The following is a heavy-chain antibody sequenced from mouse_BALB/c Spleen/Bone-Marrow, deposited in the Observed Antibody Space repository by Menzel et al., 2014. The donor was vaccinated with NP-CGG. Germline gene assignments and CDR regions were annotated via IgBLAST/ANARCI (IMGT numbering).Heavy chain of an antibody. Sequence: EVNLVESGGGLVQPGGSLKLSCAASGFDFSRYWMGWVRQAPGKGLGWIGEINPDSTTINYTPSLKYKFIISRDNAKNTLYLQMSNVRSEDTALYYCARLGYYGGFAYWGQGTLVTVSA. CDR1: GFDFSRYW. CDR2: INPDSTTI. J-gene: IGHJ3*01. CDR3: ARLGYYGGFAY. V-gene: IGHV4-1*02. D-gene: IGHD2-3*01.